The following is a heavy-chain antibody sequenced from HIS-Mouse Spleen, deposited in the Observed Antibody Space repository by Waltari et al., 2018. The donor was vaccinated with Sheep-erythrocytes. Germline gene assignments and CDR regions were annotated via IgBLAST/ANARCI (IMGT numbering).Heavy chain of an antibody. CDR1: GFTFSSYS. CDR2: ISSSSNYI. J-gene: IGHJ4*02. Sequence: EVQLVESGGGLVKPGGSLRLSCAASGFTFSSYSMNWVRQAPGKGLEWVSSISSSSNYIYYADSVKGRFTISRDNAKNSLYLQMNSLRAEDTAVYYCARVAAVTTYYFDYWGQGTLVTVSS. V-gene: IGHV3-21*01. D-gene: IGHD4-17*01. CDR3: ARVAAVTTYYFDY.